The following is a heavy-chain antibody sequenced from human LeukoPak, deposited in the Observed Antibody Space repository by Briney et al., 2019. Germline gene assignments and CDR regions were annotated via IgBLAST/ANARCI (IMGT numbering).Heavy chain of an antibody. CDR3: ARDGVGAAAFYYYYYMDV. CDR1: GYTFTSYA. V-gene: IGHV7-4-1*02. D-gene: IGHD3-3*01. J-gene: IGHJ6*03. Sequence: ASVKVSCKASGYTFTSYAMNWVRQAPGQGLEWMGWINTNTGNPTYAQGFTGRFVFSLDTSVSTAYLQTSSLKAEDTAVYYCARDGVGAAAFYYYYYMDVWGKGTTVTVSS. CDR2: INTNTGNP.